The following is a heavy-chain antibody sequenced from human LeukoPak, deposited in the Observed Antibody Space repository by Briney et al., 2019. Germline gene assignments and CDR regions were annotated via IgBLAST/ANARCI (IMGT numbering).Heavy chain of an antibody. V-gene: IGHV1-46*01. D-gene: IGHD2-2*01. Sequence: ASVKVSCKASGYTFTSYYMHWVRQAPGQELEWMGIINPSGGSTSYAQKFQGRVTMTRDTSTSTVYMELSSLRSEDTAVYYCARASPRYCSSTSCYAPYYYYGMDVWGQGTTVTVSS. CDR1: GYTFTSYY. J-gene: IGHJ6*02. CDR3: ARASPRYCSSTSCYAPYYYYGMDV. CDR2: INPSGGST.